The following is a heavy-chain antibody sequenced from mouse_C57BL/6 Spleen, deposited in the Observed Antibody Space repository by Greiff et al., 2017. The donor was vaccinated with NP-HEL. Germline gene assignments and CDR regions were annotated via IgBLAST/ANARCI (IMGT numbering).Heavy chain of an antibody. D-gene: IGHD2-2*01. CDR3: ARGSTMVTTWYFDY. V-gene: IGHV1-72*01. CDR1: GYTFTSYW. CDR2: IDPNSGGT. Sequence: QVQLKQPGAELVKPGASVKLSCKASGYTFTSYWMHWVKQRPGRGLEWIGRIDPNSGGTKYNEKFKSKATLTVDKPSSTAYMQLSSLTSEDSAVYYCARGSTMVTTWYFDYWGQGTTLTVSS. J-gene: IGHJ2*01.